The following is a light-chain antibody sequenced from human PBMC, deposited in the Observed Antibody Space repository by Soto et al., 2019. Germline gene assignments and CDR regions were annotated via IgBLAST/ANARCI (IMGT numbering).Light chain of an antibody. CDR2: GAS. J-gene: IGKJ4*01. V-gene: IGKV3-20*01. CDR1: QSVSSSY. CDR3: QQYGSSPLLT. Sequence: EIVLTQSPGTLYLSPSERAALSCRGIQSVSSSYLAWYQQKPGQAPRLLIYGASSRATGIPDRFSGSGSGTDFTLTISRLEPEDFAVYYCQQYGSSPLLTFGGGTKVDIK.